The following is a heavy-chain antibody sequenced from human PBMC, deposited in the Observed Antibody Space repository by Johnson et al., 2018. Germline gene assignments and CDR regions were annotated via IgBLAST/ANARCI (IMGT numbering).Heavy chain of an antibody. J-gene: IGHJ6*02. CDR2: VWKDESNTE. CDR1: GLNFKNFG. D-gene: IGHD3-16*01. V-gene: IGHV3-33*01. CDR3: ARGGGEYSATTRGMDV. Sequence: QLVQSGGGVVQPGRSVRLSCTVSGLNFKNFGMHWVRQAPGKGPEWVASVWKDESNTECYGDSAKGRFTIFRDHSKSTVYLQMNSLRDEDSAVYYCARGGGEYSATTRGMDVWGQGTSVTVSS.